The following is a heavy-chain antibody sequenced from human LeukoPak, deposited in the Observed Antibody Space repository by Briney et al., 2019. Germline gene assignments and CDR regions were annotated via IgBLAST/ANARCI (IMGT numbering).Heavy chain of an antibody. CDR1: GGSISSYY. J-gene: IGHJ4*02. D-gene: IGHD3-22*01. V-gene: IGHV4-59*08. CDR2: IYNSGST. Sequence: SETLSLTCNVSGGSISSYYWSWIRQPPGKGLEWIGYIYNSGSTSYNPSLKSRVTISVDTSKSQFSLKLNPVTAADTAVYYCARHLLENSRYALLGYWGQGTLVTVSS. CDR3: ARHLLENSRYALLGY.